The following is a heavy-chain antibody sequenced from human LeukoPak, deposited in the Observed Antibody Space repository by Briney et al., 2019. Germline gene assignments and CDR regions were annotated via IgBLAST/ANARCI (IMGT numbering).Heavy chain of an antibody. Sequence: SDTLSLTCTVSGDSISSCKKYWGWVRQPPGKGLEWIGSIYYSGNTYYNPSLKSRVTISLDTSRNQFSLRLSSVTAADTADYYCARAQGNGLIDFWGQGTLVTVSS. CDR2: IYYSGNT. V-gene: IGHV4-39*01. D-gene: IGHD3/OR15-3a*01. CDR1: GDSISSCKKY. J-gene: IGHJ4*02. CDR3: ARAQGNGLIDF.